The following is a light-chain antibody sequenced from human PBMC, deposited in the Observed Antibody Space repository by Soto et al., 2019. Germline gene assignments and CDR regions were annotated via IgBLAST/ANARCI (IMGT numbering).Light chain of an antibody. CDR2: EVN. CDR3: NSQTRSGIRV. CDR1: SSDVGGSNH. Sequence: QSALTQPASVSGSPGQSITISCTGTSSDVGGSNHVSWYQHHPGKVPKVLIYEVNFRPSGVSNRFSGSKSGYTASLTISGFQAEDEADYYCNSQTRSGIRVFGTGTKLTVL. J-gene: IGLJ1*01. V-gene: IGLV2-14*01.